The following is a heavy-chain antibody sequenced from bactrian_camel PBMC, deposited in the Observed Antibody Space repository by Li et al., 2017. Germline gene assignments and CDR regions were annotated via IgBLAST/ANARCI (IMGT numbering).Heavy chain of an antibody. V-gene: IGHV3S53*01. J-gene: IGHJ4*01. Sequence: HVQLVESGGGSVQAGGSLKLSCAVSRYIDSKCGMGWYRQAPGKERELVSRLSSDGFGTYTDSVKGRFTISQDKTRKTLYLHMNSLRTEDTAMYYCAADFGVQCSSWYWGQGTQVTVS. CDR2: LSSDGFG. CDR3: AADFGVQCSSWY. D-gene: IGHD1*01. CDR1: RYIDSKCG.